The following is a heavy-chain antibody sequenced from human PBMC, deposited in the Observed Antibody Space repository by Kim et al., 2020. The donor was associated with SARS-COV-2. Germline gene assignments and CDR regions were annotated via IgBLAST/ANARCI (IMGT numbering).Heavy chain of an antibody. CDR1: GYTFTSYG. V-gene: IGHV1-18*01. CDR2: ISAYNGNK. CDR3: ARTNWNDEGGFDP. J-gene: IGHJ5*02. Sequence: ASVKVSCKASGYTFTSYGISWVRQAPGQGLEWMGGISAYNGNKHYAQKLQGRVTMTTDTSTSTAYMELRSLRSDDTAVYYCARTNWNDEGGFDPCGQGTLVTVSS. D-gene: IGHD1-1*01.